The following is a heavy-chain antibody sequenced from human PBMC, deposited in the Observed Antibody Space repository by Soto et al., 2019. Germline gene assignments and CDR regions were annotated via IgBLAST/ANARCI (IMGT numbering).Heavy chain of an antibody. D-gene: IGHD3-10*01. CDR1: GFTFSTYG. J-gene: IGHJ4*02. Sequence: QVQLVESGGGVVQSGRSLRLSCAASGFTFSTYGMHWVRQAPGKGLEWVAVISSDGSNKYYADSVKGRFTISSDNSKATLFLQMNSLRAEDTAVYYCAKITRRYGSGYDYWGQGTLVTVS. CDR3: AKITRRYGSGYDY. CDR2: ISSDGSNK. V-gene: IGHV3-30*18.